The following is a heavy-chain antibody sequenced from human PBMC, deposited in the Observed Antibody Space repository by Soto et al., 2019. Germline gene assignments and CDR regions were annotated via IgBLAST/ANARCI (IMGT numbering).Heavy chain of an antibody. CDR1: GYTFTSYG. Sequence: ASVKVSGKASGYTFTSYGISWVRQAPGQGLEWMGWISAYNGNTNYARKLQGRVTMTTDTSTSTAYMELRSLRSDDTAAYYCARFPYSGYDPPSLDYWGQGTLVTVSS. V-gene: IGHV1-18*01. D-gene: IGHD5-12*01. J-gene: IGHJ4*02. CDR2: ISAYNGNT. CDR3: ARFPYSGYDPPSLDY.